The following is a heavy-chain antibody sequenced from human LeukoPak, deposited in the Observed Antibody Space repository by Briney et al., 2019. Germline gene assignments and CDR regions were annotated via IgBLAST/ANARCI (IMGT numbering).Heavy chain of an antibody. CDR1: GYTFTGYY. V-gene: IGHV1-2*02. CDR2: INPNSGGT. D-gene: IGHD2-2*01. CDR3: ARVSSRGAIVVVSDDYMDV. J-gene: IGHJ6*03. Sequence: RASVKVSYKASGYTFTGYYMHWVRQAPGQGLEWMGWINPNSGGTNYAQKFQGRVTMTRDTSISTAYMELSRLRSDDTAVYYCARVSSRGAIVVVSDDYMDVWGKGTTVTVSS.